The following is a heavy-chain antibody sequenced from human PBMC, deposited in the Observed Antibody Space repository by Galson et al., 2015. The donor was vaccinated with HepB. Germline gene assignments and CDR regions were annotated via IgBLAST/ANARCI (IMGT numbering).Heavy chain of an antibody. CDR2: ISGSGGST. D-gene: IGHD4-11*01. V-gene: IGHV3-23*01. CDR1: GFTFSSYA. Sequence: SLRLSCAASGFTFSSYAMTWVRQAPGKGLEWVLAISGSGGSTYYADSVRGRFTTSRDNSKNTLYLQMNSLRVEDTAVYYCANRDYSNGDYWGQGTLVTVSS. CDR3: ANRDYSNGDY. J-gene: IGHJ4*02.